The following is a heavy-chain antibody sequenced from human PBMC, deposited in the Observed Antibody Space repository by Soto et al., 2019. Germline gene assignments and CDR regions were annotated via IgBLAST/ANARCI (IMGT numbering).Heavy chain of an antibody. V-gene: IGHV1-69*13. CDR3: AKTFAGTYYY. J-gene: IGHJ4*02. Sequence: SVKVSCKASGGTFSTYGINWVRQAPGQGLEWMGGIIPMFGTTNYAQKFQGRVTITADESTSTAYMELTGLKSDDTAVYYCAKTFAGTYYYWGQGTQVTVSS. CDR2: IIPMFGTT. CDR1: GGTFSTYG. D-gene: IGHD3-10*01.